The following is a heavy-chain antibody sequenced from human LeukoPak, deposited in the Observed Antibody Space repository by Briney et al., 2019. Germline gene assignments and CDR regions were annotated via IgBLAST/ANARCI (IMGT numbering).Heavy chain of an antibody. D-gene: IGHD4-23*01. J-gene: IGHJ4*02. CDR1: GFTFSSYA. CDR3: AKGLRSGNPYYFDS. V-gene: IGHV3-23*01. Sequence: PGGSLRLSCAASGFTFSSYAMTWVRQAPGKGLKWVSTIDGNGAYPNHADSVKGRFTISRDNSKDTLFLQLMSLSAEDTAIYYCAKGLRSGNPYYFDSWGQGTLVTVSS. CDR2: IDGNGAYP.